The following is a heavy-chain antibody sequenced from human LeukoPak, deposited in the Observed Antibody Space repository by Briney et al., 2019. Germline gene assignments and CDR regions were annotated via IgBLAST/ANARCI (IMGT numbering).Heavy chain of an antibody. CDR2: ISWTSGSI. D-gene: IGHD3-9*01. CDR1: GFTFDDYA. CDR3: AKDITNDIPYYGMDV. J-gene: IGHJ6*02. V-gene: IGHV3-9*01. Sequence: GRSLRLSCAASGFTFDDYAMHWVRQAPGKGLEWVSGISWTSGSIGYADSVKGRFTISRDNAKNSLYLQMNSLRAEDTALYYCAKDITNDIPYYGMDVWGQGTTVTVSS.